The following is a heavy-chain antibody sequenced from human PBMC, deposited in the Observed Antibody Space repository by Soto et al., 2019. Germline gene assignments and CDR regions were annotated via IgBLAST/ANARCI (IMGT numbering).Heavy chain of an antibody. J-gene: IGHJ4*02. D-gene: IGHD6-13*01. V-gene: IGHV3-23*01. CDR3: ATRLGYSSSWYYLDY. CDR2: ISGSGGST. Sequence: EVQLLESGGGLVQPGGSLRLSCAASGFTFSSYAMSWVRQAPGKGLEWVSAISGSGGSTYYADSVKGRFTISRDNSKNTLYLQMNSLRAEDTAVYYCATRLGYSSSWYYLDYWGQGTLVTVSS. CDR1: GFTFSSYA.